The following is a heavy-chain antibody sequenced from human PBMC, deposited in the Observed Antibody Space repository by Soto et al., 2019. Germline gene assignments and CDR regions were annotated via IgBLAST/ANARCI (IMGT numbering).Heavy chain of an antibody. CDR3: ATFLRTYYGILTGYPDH. CDR2: ISYDGSDK. J-gene: IGHJ4*02. Sequence: QVQLVESGGGVVQPGRSLRLSCAASGFTFSSYAMHWVRQAPGKGLEWVALISYDGSDKYYADSVKGRFTISRDNSKNTLYLQMNSLRAEDTAVYYCATFLRTYYGILTGYPDHWGQGTLVTVSS. V-gene: IGHV3-30-3*01. CDR1: GFTFSSYA. D-gene: IGHD3-9*01.